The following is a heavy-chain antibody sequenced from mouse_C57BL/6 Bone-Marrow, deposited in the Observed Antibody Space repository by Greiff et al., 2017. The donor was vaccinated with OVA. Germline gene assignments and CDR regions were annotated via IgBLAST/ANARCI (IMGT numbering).Heavy chain of an antibody. CDR2: IRIKPNGSTT. CDR1: GFTFTNYY. Sequence: EVMLVESGGGLVQPGDSLSLSCAASGFTFTNYYMSWVRQPPGKALEWLAFIRIKPNGSTTEYSASVKGRFTISRDNSHSILYLQMNALRAEDSATYYCARYKGRVAVDYFDYWGQGTALTVSS. V-gene: IGHV7-3*01. D-gene: IGHD1-1*01. J-gene: IGHJ2*01. CDR3: ARYKGRVAVDYFDY.